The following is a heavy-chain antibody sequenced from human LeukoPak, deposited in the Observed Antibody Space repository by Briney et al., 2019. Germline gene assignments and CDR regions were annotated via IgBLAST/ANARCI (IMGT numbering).Heavy chain of an antibody. CDR1: GFTFSSYG. J-gene: IGHJ4*02. D-gene: IGHD3-9*01. Sequence: PGGSLRLSCAASGFTFSSYGMHWVRQPPGKGLEWIGSIYYSGSTYYNPSLKSRVTISVDTSKNQFSLKLSSVTAADTAVYYCARHLGVLRYFDWLRGEFDYWGQGTLVTVSS. CDR2: IYYSGST. CDR3: ARHLGVLRYFDWLRGEFDY. V-gene: IGHV4-39*01.